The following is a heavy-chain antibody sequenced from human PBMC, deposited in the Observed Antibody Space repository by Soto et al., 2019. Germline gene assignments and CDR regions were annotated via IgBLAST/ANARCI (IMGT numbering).Heavy chain of an antibody. D-gene: IGHD3-22*01. Sequence: GASVKVSCKSTGGTFSSYAISWVRQAAGQGLEWMGGIIPIFGTANYAQKFQGRVTITADESTSKAYMELSSLRSEDTAVYYCARADRPYYYDSSGYYDAFDIWGQGTMVTVS. CDR3: ARADRPYYYDSSGYYDAFDI. V-gene: IGHV1-69*13. CDR1: GGTFSSYA. J-gene: IGHJ3*02. CDR2: IIPIFGTA.